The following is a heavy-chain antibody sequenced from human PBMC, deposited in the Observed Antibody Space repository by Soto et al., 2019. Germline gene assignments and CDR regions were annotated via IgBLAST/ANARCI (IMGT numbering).Heavy chain of an antibody. CDR2: ISRDGGTK. D-gene: IGHD2-8*02. J-gene: IGHJ4*02. Sequence: QVQLVESGGGVVQPGRSLRLSCAVSGFTVSTYGMHWVRQAPGKGLEWVAVISRDGGTKYYADFVKGRITISRDNSRNTLFLEMNRLRGDDMAVYYCTGEVASGYWGQGTLVTVSS. CDR1: GFTVSTYG. V-gene: IGHV3-30*03. CDR3: TGEVASGY.